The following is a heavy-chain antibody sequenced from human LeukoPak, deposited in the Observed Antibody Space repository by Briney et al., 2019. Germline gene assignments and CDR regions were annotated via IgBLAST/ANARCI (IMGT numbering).Heavy chain of an antibody. J-gene: IGHJ4*02. CDR1: GFTFSSYA. V-gene: IGHV3-49*03. D-gene: IGHD4-11*01. Sequence: GGSLRLSCAASGFTFSSYAMSWFRQAPGKGLEWVGFMRGQSFGEATEYAASVRGRFTISRDASKKIAYLQMNSLRTEDTAVYYCSSNLPTTLTTIFVSGGQGTLVTVSS. CDR3: SSNLPTTLTTIFVS. CDR2: MRGQSFGEAT.